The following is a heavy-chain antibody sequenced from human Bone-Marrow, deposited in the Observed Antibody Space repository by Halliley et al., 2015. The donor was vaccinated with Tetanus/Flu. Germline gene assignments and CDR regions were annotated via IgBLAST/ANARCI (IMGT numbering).Heavy chain of an antibody. Sequence: TLSLTCTVSGDTISGGGHYWSWIRQHPGKGLEWIGYMFYSGSTYYNPSFKSRVIISLNTSKNQFSLKLNSVTAADTAVYYCARERESPRGYSYVDYWGQGTLVTVSS. V-gene: IGHV4-31*03. CDR2: MFYSGST. J-gene: IGHJ4*02. CDR3: ARERESPRGYSYVDY. D-gene: IGHD5-18*01. CDR1: GDTISGGGHY.